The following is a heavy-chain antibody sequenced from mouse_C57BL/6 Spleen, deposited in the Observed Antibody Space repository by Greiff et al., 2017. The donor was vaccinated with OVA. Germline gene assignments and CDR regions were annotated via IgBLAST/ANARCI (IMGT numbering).Heavy chain of an antibody. Sequence: QVQLQQSGPELVKPGASVKISCKASGYAFSSSWMNWVKQRPGKGLEWIGRIYPGDGDTNYNGKFKGKATLTADKSSSTAYMQLSSLTSEDSAVYFCASYDGSSGFAYWGQGTLVTVSA. CDR2: IYPGDGDT. V-gene: IGHV1-82*01. J-gene: IGHJ3*01. CDR1: GYAFSSSW. D-gene: IGHD1-1*01. CDR3: ASYDGSSGFAY.